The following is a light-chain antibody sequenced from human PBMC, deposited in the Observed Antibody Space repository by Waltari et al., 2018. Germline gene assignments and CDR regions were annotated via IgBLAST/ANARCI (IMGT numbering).Light chain of an antibody. CDR2: DS. CDR3: ATWDSSLSAVV. CDR1: SSNIGNNY. Sequence: QSVLTQPPSVSAAPGQKVTISCSGSSSNIGNNYVSWYQQLPGTAPKLLIYDSKRPSGIPDRCSGSQAGTSATLGIRGLQTGDEADYYCATWDSSLSAVVFGGGTKLTVL. J-gene: IGLJ2*01. V-gene: IGLV1-51*01.